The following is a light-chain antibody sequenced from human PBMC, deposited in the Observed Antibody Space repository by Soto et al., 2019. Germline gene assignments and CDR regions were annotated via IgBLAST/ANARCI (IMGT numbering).Light chain of an antibody. CDR3: QKYNSAPPFP. CDR2: AAS. CDR1: QGISNY. Sequence: DIQMTQSPSSLSASVGDRVTITYRASQGISNYLAWYQQKPGKVPKLLIYAASTLQSGVPSRFSGSGSGTAFTLTISILQPEDVATYYCQKYNSAPPFPFGPATKVDI. J-gene: IGKJ3*01. V-gene: IGKV1-27*01.